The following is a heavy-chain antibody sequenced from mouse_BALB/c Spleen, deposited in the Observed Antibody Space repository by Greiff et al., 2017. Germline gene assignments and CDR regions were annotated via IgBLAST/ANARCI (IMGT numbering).Heavy chain of an antibody. CDR1: GFTFSSYA. D-gene: IGHD2-1*01. Sequence: EVQGVESGGGLVKPGGSLKLSCAASGFTFSSYAMSWVRQPPEKRLEWVATISSGGSYTYYPDSVKGRFTISRDNAKNTLYLQMSSLRSEDTAMYYCARDGNYVRAMDYWGQGTSVTVSS. J-gene: IGHJ4*01. CDR2: ISSGGSYT. V-gene: IGHV5-9-3*01. CDR3: ARDGNYVRAMDY.